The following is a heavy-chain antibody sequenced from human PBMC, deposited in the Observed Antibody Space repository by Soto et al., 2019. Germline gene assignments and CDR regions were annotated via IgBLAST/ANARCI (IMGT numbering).Heavy chain of an antibody. D-gene: IGHD3-10*01. CDR1: GGTFSNYA. V-gene: IGHV1-69*06. Sequence: QVQLVQSGAEVKKPGSSVKVSCKTSGGTFSNYAFIWVRQAPGQGLEWTGGIIPIFDTAKYSQRFIDRVTITADKSTSTVDMELRSLTAEDTAVYYCARASNYYGSGWLSHFDLWGQGTQVTVTS. CDR3: ARASNYYGSGWLSHFDL. J-gene: IGHJ4*02. CDR2: IIPIFDTA.